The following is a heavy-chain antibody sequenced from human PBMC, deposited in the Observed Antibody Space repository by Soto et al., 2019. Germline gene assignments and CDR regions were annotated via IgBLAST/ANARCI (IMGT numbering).Heavy chain of an antibody. Sequence: PGESQKISWRGSEYRFISYWSGWVRKKPGKGLEWMGIIYPGDSDTRYSPSFQGQVTISADKSISTAYLQWSSLKASDTAMYYCARHTNWNDRKYYYYYYYMDVWGKGTTVTVSS. CDR2: IYPGDSDT. V-gene: IGHV5-51*01. D-gene: IGHD1-1*01. J-gene: IGHJ6*03. CDR3: ARHTNWNDRKYYYYYYYMDV. CDR1: EYRFISYW.